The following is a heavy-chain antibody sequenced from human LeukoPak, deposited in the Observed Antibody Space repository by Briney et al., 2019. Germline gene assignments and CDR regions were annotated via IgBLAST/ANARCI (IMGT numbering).Heavy chain of an antibody. V-gene: IGHV1-69*05. CDR2: IIPIFGTA. CDR3: ARGPTTVTTYYYYYMDV. D-gene: IGHD4-11*01. CDR1: GGTFSSYA. Sequence: GASVKVSRKASGGTFSSYAISWVRQAPGQGLEWMGGIIPIFGTANYAQKFQGRVTITTDESTSTAYMELSSLRSEDTAVYYCARGPTTVTTYYYYYMDVWGKGATVTVSS. J-gene: IGHJ6*03.